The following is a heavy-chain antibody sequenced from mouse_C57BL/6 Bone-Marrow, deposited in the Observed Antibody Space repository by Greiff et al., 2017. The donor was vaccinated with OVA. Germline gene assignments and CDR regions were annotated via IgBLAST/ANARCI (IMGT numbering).Heavy chain of an antibody. CDR3: ARIRCLYYFDY. CDR2: IYPRSGNT. V-gene: IGHV1-81*01. CDR1: GYTFTSYG. J-gene: IGHJ2*01. Sequence: QVQLQQSGAELVRPGASVKLSCKASGYTFTSYGISWVKQRTGQGLEWIGEIYPRSGNTYYNEKFKGKATLTVDKSSRTAYMELRSLTSEDSAVDFCARIRCLYYFDYWGQGTTLTVSS. D-gene: IGHD6-1*01.